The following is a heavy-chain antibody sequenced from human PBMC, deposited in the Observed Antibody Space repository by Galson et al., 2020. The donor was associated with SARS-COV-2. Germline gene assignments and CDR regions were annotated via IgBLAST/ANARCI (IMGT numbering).Heavy chain of an antibody. CDR2: ISWNSGSI. V-gene: IGHV3-9*01. Sequence: GGSLRLSCAASGFTFDDYAMHWVRQAPGKGLEWVTGISWNSGSIGYADSVKGRFTISRDNAKNSPYLQMNSLRAEDTALYYCAEDGGGLINSYVDYWGQGTLVTVSS. D-gene: IGHD2-15*01. CDR1: GFTFDDYA. CDR3: AEDGGGLINSYVDY. J-gene: IGHJ4*02.